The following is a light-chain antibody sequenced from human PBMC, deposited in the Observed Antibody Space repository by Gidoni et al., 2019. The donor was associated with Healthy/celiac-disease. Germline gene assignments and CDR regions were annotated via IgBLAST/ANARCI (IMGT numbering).Light chain of an antibody. V-gene: IGLV2-11*01. CDR3: CSYAGSYPYV. Sequence: SVSGSPGQSVTISCTGTSSDVGGYNDVSWYQQHPGKAPKLMIYDVSKRPSGVPDRCSGSKSGNTASLTISGLQAEDEADYYCCSYAGSYPYVFGTGTKVTVL. CDR2: DVS. J-gene: IGLJ1*01. CDR1: SSDVGGYND.